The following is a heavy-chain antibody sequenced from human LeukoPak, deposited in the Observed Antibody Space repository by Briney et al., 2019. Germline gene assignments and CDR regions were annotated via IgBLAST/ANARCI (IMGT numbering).Heavy chain of an antibody. V-gene: IGHV1-2*02. CDR1: GYTFTGYY. D-gene: IGHD3-9*01. Sequence: ASVKVSCKASGYTFTGYYMHWVRQAPGQGLEWMGWINPNSGGTNYAQKFQGRVTMTRDTSISTAYVELSRLRSDDTAVYYCARAYDILTGYYSYDYYYMDVWGKGTTVTVSS. J-gene: IGHJ6*03. CDR3: ARAYDILTGYYSYDYYYMDV. CDR2: INPNSGGT.